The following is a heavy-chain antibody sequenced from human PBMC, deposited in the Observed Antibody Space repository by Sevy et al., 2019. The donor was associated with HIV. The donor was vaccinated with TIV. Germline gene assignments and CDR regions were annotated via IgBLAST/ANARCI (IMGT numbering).Heavy chain of an antibody. CDR2: ISYDGSKR. CDR1: GFTFSIYA. CDR3: ARDLPSAVTDPFYYYGMDV. Sequence: GGSLRLSCAASGFTFSIYATHWVRHAPGKGLEWVAVISYDGSKRYYVDSVKGRFTISRDNSKDTLYLQMNSLRPEDTAVYYCARDLPSAVTDPFYYYGMDVWGQGTTVTVSS. V-gene: IGHV3-30*04. J-gene: IGHJ6*02. D-gene: IGHD2-21*02.